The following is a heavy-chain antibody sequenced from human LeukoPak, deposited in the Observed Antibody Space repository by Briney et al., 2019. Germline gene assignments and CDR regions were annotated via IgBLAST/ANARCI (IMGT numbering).Heavy chain of an antibody. CDR2: ISGSGGST. CDR3: AKLRGSVYDVWYLDY. J-gene: IGHJ4*02. D-gene: IGHD5/OR15-5a*01. V-gene: IGHV3-23*01. Sequence: PGGSLRLSCAASGFTFSSYAMSWVRQAPGKGLEWVSAISGSGGSTYYADSVKGRFTISRDNSKNTLFLQMNSLRAEDTAVYYCAKLRGSVYDVWYLDYWGQGTLVTVSS. CDR1: GFTFSSYA.